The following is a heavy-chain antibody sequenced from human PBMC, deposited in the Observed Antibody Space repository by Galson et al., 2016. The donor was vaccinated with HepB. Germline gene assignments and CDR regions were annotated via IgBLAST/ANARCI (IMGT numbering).Heavy chain of an antibody. CDR1: GGSISSSNW. D-gene: IGHD6-6*01. CDR3: ANYVRSGIGSSLYRPMPYWYFDL. J-gene: IGHJ2*01. V-gene: IGHV4-4*02. CDR2: ISHSGTT. Sequence: SETLSLTCAVSGGSISSSNWWNWVRQPPGKGLEWIGEISHSGTTNYNPSLKSRVTILIDKSRTQFSLNLTSVTAADTAVYFCANYVRSGIGSSLYRPMPYWYFDLWGRGTLVTVSS.